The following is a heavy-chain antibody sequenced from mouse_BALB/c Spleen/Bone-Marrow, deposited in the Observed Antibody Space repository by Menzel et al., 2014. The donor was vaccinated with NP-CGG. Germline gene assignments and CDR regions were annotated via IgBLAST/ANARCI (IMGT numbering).Heavy chain of an antibody. D-gene: IGHD3-1*01. CDR1: GYNFTSYW. V-gene: IGHV1-55*01. CDR3: ARFSQLGLRAY. J-gene: IGHJ3*01. CDR2: IYPGSGST. Sequence: VQLQQSGAELVKPGTSVKLSCKASGYNFTSYWLNWVKLRPGQGLEWIGDIYPGSGSTNYNEKFKSKATLTVDTSSSTAYMQLSRLASEDSALYYCARFSQLGLRAYWGQGTLVTVPA.